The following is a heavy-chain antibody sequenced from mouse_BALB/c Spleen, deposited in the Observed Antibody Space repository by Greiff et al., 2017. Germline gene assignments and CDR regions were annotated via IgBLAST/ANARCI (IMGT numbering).Heavy chain of an antibody. J-gene: IGHJ3*01. Sequence: QVQLQQPGAELVKPGASVKLSCKASGYTFTSYWMHWVKQRPGQGLEWIGEINPSNGRTNYNEKFKSKATLTVDKSSSTAYMQLSSLTSEDSAVYYCARGGNPHGSLAYWGQGTLVTVSA. D-gene: IGHD2-1*01. CDR2: INPSNGRT. CDR3: ARGGNPHGSLAY. V-gene: IGHV1S81*02. CDR1: GYTFTSYW.